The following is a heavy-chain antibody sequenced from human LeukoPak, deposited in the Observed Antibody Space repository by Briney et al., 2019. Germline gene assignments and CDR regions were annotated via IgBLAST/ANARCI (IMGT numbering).Heavy chain of an antibody. CDR2: IDQDGGEQ. V-gene: IGHV3-7*01. CDR1: GFSFSDYW. CDR3: ARDLDALDV. Sequence: GGSLRLSCTVSGFSFSDYWMSWVRQAPGKGLEWVANIDQDGGEQYYVDSMKGRFTISRDNAKNSLYLQMNSLRAEDTAVYYCARDLDALDVWGKGTTVTVSS. D-gene: IGHD2-2*01. J-gene: IGHJ6*04.